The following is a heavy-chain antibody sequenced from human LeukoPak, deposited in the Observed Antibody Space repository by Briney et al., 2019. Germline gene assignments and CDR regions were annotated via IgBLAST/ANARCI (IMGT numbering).Heavy chain of an antibody. D-gene: IGHD3-10*02. CDR1: GVTFSSYE. CDR2: ISSSGSTI. CDR3: AELGITMIGGV. J-gene: IGHJ6*04. V-gene: IGHV3-48*03. Sequence: GGSLRLSCAASGVTFSSYEMNCVRQAPGKGLEWVSYISSSGSTIYYADSGKGRFTISRDNAKNSLYLQMNSLRAEDTAVYYCAELGITMIGGVWGKGTTVTISS.